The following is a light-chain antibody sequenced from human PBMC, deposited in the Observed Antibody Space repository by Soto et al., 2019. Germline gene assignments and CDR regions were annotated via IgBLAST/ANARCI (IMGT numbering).Light chain of an antibody. J-gene: IGKJ2*01. V-gene: IGKV3-15*01. CDR1: QSFSSN. Sequence: EIVMTQSPATLSVSPGERATLSCRASQSFSSNLAWYQQKPGQAPRLLIYGASTRATGIPARFSGSGSGTEFTLTISSLKSEDFAVYYCQQYNNWPPEYTFGQGTKLEIK. CDR2: GAS. CDR3: QQYNNWPPEYT.